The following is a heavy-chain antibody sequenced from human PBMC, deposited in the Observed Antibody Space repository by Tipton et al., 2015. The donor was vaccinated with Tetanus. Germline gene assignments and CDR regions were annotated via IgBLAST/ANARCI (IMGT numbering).Heavy chain of an antibody. CDR3: AREADCSGGNCFSGACDN. CDR2: SWYDGTDK. J-gene: IGHJ4*02. CDR1: GFIFSSYG. V-gene: IGHV3-33*01. D-gene: IGHD2-15*01. Sequence: SLRLSCAASGFIFSSYGIHWVRQAPGKGLEWVAVSWYDGTDKYYADSVKGRFTISRDNSKNTLYLQMNSLRAEDTSVYYCAREADCSGGNCFSGACDNWGQGTQVCVSP.